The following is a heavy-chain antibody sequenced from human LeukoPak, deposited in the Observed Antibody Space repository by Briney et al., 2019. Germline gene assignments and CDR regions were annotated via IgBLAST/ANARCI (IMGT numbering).Heavy chain of an antibody. J-gene: IGHJ4*02. V-gene: IGHV4-4*02. CDR3: ARRNYYVSTGYFDY. Sequence: SGTLSLTCAVSGDSMSSIKWWTWVRQPPGKGLEWIGEIHHSGSTNYNPSLKSRVTISVDKSKNQFSLKPSSVTAADTAVYYCARRNYYVSTGYFDYWGQGTLVTVSS. D-gene: IGHD3-22*01. CDR1: GDSMSSIKW. CDR2: IHHSGST.